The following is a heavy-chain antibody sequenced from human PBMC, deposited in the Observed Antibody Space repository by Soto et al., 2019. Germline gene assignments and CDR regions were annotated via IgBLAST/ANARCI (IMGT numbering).Heavy chain of an antibody. J-gene: IGHJ4*02. Sequence: GGSLRLSCVASGATFATYSMNWVRQAPGKGLEWVSGISSTSGHIFYADSVKGRFTISRDNAKTSLYLQMDSLRAEDTAVYYCARDLGTGWSLDYWGQGALVTVSS. CDR2: ISSTSGHI. D-gene: IGHD6-19*01. CDR1: GATFATYS. CDR3: ARDLGTGWSLDY. V-gene: IGHV3-21*01.